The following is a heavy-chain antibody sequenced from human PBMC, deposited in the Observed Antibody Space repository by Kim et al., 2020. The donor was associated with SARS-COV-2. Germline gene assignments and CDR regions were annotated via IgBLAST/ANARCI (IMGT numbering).Heavy chain of an antibody. Sequence: ASVKVSCKASGYTFTSYAMNWVRQAPGQGLEWMGWINTNTGNPTYAQGFTGRFVFSLDTSVSTAYLQISSLKAEDTAVYYCAREWFGEQLAVYYYYGMDVWGQGTTVTVSS. D-gene: IGHD3-10*01. V-gene: IGHV7-4-1*02. CDR1: GYTFTSYA. J-gene: IGHJ6*02. CDR3: AREWFGEQLAVYYYYGMDV. CDR2: INTNTGNP.